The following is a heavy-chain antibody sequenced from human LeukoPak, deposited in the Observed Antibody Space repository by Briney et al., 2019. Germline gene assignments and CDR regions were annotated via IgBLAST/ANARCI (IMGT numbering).Heavy chain of an antibody. V-gene: IGHV4-59*08. CDR2: IYYSGST. J-gene: IGHJ3*02. Sequence: SETLSLTCTVSGGSISSYYWSWIRQPPGKGLEWIAYIYYSGSTDYNPSLKSRVTISVDTSKNQFSPKLSSVTAADTAVYYCARPSGGYSGYDSAFDIWGQGTMVTVSS. CDR1: GGSISSYY. D-gene: IGHD5-12*01. CDR3: ARPSGGYSGYDSAFDI.